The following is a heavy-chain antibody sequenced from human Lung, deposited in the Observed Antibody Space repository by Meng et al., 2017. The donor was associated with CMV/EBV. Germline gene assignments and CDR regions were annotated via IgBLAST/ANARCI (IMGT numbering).Heavy chain of an antibody. CDR1: GFTFSTFG. CDR3: AKDMTTTYYYYGMDV. V-gene: IGHV3-30*02. Sequence: GGSXRLXCAASGFTFSTFGIHWVRQAPGKGLEWVAFIRDTGYSKYYADSVKGRFTISRDNSKNTLYLQMDSLRAEDTAVYYCAKDMTTTYYYYGMDVWGQGXTVTFSS. J-gene: IGHJ6*02. CDR2: IRDTGYSK. D-gene: IGHD4-11*01.